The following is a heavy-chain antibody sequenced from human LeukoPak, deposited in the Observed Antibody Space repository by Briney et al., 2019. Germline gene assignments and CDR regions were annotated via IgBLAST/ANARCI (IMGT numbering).Heavy chain of an antibody. Sequence: ASVRVSCKVSGYTLTELSMHWVRQAPGKGLEWMGGFDPEDGETIYAQKFQGRVTMTRSASINTAYMELTNLRSEDTAVYYCARAPRSWGFDYWGQGTQVTVSS. CDR1: GYTLTELS. CDR2: FDPEDGET. V-gene: IGHV1-24*01. CDR3: ARAPRSWGFDY. D-gene: IGHD7-27*01. J-gene: IGHJ4*02.